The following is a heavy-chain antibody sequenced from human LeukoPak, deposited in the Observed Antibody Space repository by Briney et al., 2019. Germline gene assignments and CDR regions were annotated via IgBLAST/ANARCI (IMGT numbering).Heavy chain of an antibody. CDR3: ARDLPSDGAFDI. V-gene: IGHV1-18*01. CDR1: GYTFTSYG. Sequence: ASVKVSCKASGYTFTSYGISWVQQAPGQGLEWMGWISAYNGNTNYAQKLQGRVTMTTDTSTSTAYMELRSLRSDDTAVYYCARDLPSDGAFDIWGQGTMVTVSS. D-gene: IGHD5-24*01. CDR2: ISAYNGNT. J-gene: IGHJ3*02.